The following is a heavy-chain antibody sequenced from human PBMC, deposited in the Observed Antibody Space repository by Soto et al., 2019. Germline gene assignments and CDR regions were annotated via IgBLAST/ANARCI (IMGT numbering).Heavy chain of an antibody. V-gene: IGHV4-31*03. CDR3: ARTGYSSGWPVTRPEIDY. CDR2: IYYSGST. J-gene: IGHJ4*02. D-gene: IGHD6-19*01. CDR1: GGSISSGGYY. Sequence: SETLSLTCTVSGGSISSGGYYWSWIRQHPGKGLEWIGYIYYSGSTYYNPSLKSRVTISVDTSKNQFSLKLSSVTAADTAVYYCARTGYSSGWPVTRPEIDYWGQGTLVTVSS.